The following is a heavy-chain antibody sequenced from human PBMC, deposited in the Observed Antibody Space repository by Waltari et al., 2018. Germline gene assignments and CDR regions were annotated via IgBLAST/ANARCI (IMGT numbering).Heavy chain of an antibody. D-gene: IGHD3-10*01. CDR2: IYTSGST. CDR3: ARDPPQLADAFDI. CDR1: GGSTSSGSSY. Sequence: QIQLQESGPGLVKPSETLSLTCSVSGGSTSSGSSYWTWIRQPAGKGLEWIGRIYTSGSTNYNPSFRSRLTISVDTSNNQFSLKLSSVTAADTAVYYCARDPPQLADAFDIWGQGTMVTVSS. J-gene: IGHJ3*02. V-gene: IGHV4-61*02.